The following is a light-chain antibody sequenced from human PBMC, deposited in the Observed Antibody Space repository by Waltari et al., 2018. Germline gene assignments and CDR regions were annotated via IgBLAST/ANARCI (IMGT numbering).Light chain of an antibody. CDR3: CSYAGRGTYV. V-gene: IGLV2-23*02. J-gene: IGLJ1*01. Sequence: QSALTQPASVSGTPGQSITISCSGTTSDFGSFTLVPWYHQHPGEAPKLLICEVFKRPPDTSSRFSGAKSGSTASLTISGLQPEDEADYYCCSYAGRGTYVFGSGTKVTVL. CDR1: TSDFGSFTL. CDR2: EVF.